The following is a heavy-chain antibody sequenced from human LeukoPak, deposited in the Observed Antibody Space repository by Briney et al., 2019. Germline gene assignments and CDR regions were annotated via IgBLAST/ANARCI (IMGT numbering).Heavy chain of an antibody. D-gene: IGHD4/OR15-4a*01. Sequence: GESLRLSCEASGFAFSNHAMTWVRQAPGEGLQWVSTISDTGKTTFYRDSVRGRFTISRDVSNNTLYLQMDGLRADDTAVYYCARGGAYDYGVLDAWGQGTLVTVSS. CDR3: ARGGAYDYGVLDA. CDR1: GFAFSNHA. V-gene: IGHV3-23*01. J-gene: IGHJ5*02. CDR2: ISDTGKTT.